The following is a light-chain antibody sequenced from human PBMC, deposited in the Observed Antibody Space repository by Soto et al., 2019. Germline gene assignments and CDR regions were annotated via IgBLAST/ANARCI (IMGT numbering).Light chain of an antibody. V-gene: IGKV1-9*01. CDR2: AAS. CDR3: QQFNSYPRT. J-gene: IGKJ3*01. Sequence: IQLTQSPSSLSASVGDRVTITCRASQGISSYLAWYHQKPGKAPKLLIYAASTLQSGVPPRFSGSGSGTEFTLTISSLQPEDFATYYCQQFNSYPRTFGPGTKVDIK. CDR1: QGISSY.